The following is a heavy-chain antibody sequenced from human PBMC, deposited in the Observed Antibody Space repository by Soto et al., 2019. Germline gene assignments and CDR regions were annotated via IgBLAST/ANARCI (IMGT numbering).Heavy chain of an antibody. CDR2: ISGSALKK. D-gene: IGHD1-26*01. V-gene: IGHV3-23*01. CDR1: GFIFQSSG. Sequence: GGSLRLSCAASGFIFQSSGMSWVRQAPGKGLEWISSISGSALKKYYADSMKGRFTISRDNAKNTLHLEMNNLSAENTAVYYCAKXQGVELVPLGTADRFDPWGQGSVVTVSS. J-gene: IGHJ5*02. CDR3: AKXQGVELVPLGTADRFDP.